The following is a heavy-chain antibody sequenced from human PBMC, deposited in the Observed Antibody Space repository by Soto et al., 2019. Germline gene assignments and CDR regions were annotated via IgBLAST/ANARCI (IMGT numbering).Heavy chain of an antibody. V-gene: IGHV3-15*01. CDR3: TTHCDFWSGPTYYYYMDV. CDR2: IKSKTDGGTT. Sequence: EVQLVESGGGLVKPGGSLRLSCAASGFTFSNAWMSWVRQAPGKGLEWVGRIKSKTDGGTTDYAAPVEGRFAISRDDSKNTLYLQMNSLKTEDTAVYYCTTHCDFWSGPTYYYYMDVWGRGTTVTVSS. D-gene: IGHD3-3*01. J-gene: IGHJ6*03. CDR1: GFTFSNAW.